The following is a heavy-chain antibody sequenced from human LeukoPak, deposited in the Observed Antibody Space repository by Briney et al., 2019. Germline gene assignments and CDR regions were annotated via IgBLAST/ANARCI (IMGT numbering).Heavy chain of an antibody. CDR1: GFTFSSNW. V-gene: IGHV3-7*03. D-gene: IGHD6-13*01. CDR3: ARGGAAAVG. CDR2: IKQDGSEK. J-gene: IGHJ4*02. Sequence: GGSLRLSCAASGFTFSSNWMHWVRQAPGKGLEWVANIKQDGSEKYYVDSVKGRFTISRDNAENSLYLQMNSLRAEDTAVYYCARGGAAAVGWGQGTLVTVSS.